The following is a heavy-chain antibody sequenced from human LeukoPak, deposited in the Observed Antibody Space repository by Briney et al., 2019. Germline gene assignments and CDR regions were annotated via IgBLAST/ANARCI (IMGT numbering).Heavy chain of an antibody. J-gene: IGHJ4*02. V-gene: IGHV3-7*01. D-gene: IGHD5-24*01. CDR3: ARASGPLRGDGYNSY. Sequence: GGSLRLSCAASGFTFSSYWMSWVRQAPGKGLEWVANIKQDGSEKYYVDSVKGRFTISRDNAKNSLYLQMNSLRAEDTAVYYCARASGPLRGDGYNSYWGQGTLVTVSS. CDR1: GFTFSSYW. CDR2: IKQDGSEK.